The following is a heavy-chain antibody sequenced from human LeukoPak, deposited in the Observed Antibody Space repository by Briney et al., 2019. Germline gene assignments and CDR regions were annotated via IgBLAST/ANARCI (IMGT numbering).Heavy chain of an antibody. J-gene: IGHJ4*02. Sequence: GGSLRLSYAASGFTFSSYGMHWVRQAPGKGREWVAFIRYDGSNKYYADSVKGRFTISRDNSKNTLYLQMNSLKTEDTAVYYCTTAQYYYDSSSLDYWGQGTLVTVSS. V-gene: IGHV3-30*02. D-gene: IGHD3-22*01. CDR1: GFTFSSYG. CDR3: TTAQYYYDSSSLDY. CDR2: IRYDGSNK.